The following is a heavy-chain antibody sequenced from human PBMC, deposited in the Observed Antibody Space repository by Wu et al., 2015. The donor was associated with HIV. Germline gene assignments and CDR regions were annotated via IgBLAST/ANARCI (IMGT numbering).Heavy chain of an antibody. CDR3: ARDLGVSTNWYFDL. J-gene: IGHJ2*01. CDR2: IIPIYGTA. D-gene: IGHD5/OR15-5a*01. Sequence: QVQLVQSGAEVKKPGSSVKVSCKASGGTFSTYAISWVRQAPGQGLEWMGGIIPIYGTANYAQKFQGRVTITADESTSIAYMELNSLGSEDTAVYYCARDLGVSTNWYFDLWGRGTVVTVSS. CDR1: GGTFSTYA. V-gene: IGHV1-69*12.